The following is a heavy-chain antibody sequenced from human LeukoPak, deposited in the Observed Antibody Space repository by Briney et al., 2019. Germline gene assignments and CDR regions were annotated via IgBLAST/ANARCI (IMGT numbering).Heavy chain of an antibody. D-gene: IGHD6-19*01. J-gene: IGHJ5*02. V-gene: IGHV3-11*01. Sequence: GGSLRLSCAASGFTFSDYYMSWLRQAPGKGLEWVSYISSSGSTIYYADSVKGRFTISRDNAKNSLYLQMNSLRAEDTAVYYCAREYSSGWYDLWGQGTLVTVSS. CDR1: GFTFSDYY. CDR3: AREYSSGWYDL. CDR2: ISSSGSTI.